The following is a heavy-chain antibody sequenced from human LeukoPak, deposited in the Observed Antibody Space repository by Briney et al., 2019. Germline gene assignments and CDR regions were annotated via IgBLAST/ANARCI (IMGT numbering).Heavy chain of an antibody. CDR3: AGWGKGTVTTHYYYGMGV. V-gene: IGHV1-3*01. Sequence: ASVKVSCKASGYTFTSYAMHWVRQAPGQRLEWMGWINAGNGNTKYSQKFQGRVTITRDTSASTAYMELSSLRSEDTAVYYCAGWGKGTVTTHYYYGMGVWGQGTTVTVSS. D-gene: IGHD4-17*01. J-gene: IGHJ6*02. CDR2: INAGNGNT. CDR1: GYTFTSYA.